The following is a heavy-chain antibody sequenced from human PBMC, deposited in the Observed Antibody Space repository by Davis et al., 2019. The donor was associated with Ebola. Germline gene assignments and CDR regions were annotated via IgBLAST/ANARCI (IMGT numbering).Heavy chain of an antibody. Sequence: GESLKISCAASGFTFSSYGMHWVRQAPGKGLEWVAVISYDGSNKYYADSVKGRFTISRDNAKNSLYLQMNGLTAEDTAVYYCARRAGGSYCSGANCYLDYWGQGTLVTVSS. CDR1: GFTFSSYG. CDR2: ISYDGSNK. CDR3: ARRAGGSYCSGANCYLDY. D-gene: IGHD2-15*01. V-gene: IGHV3-33*05. J-gene: IGHJ4*02.